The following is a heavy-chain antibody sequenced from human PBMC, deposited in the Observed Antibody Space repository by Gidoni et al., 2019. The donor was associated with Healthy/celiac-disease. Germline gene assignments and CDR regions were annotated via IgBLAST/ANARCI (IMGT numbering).Heavy chain of an antibody. CDR1: GFTFDDYA. Sequence: EVPLVASGGGLVKAGRSLRPLCAASGFTFDDYAMHWVRQAPGKGLEWVSGISWNSGSIGYADSVKGRFTISRDNAKNSLYLQMNSLRAEDTALYYCAAMVRGTFNAFDIWGQGTMVTVSS. V-gene: IGHV3-9*01. CDR3: AAMVRGTFNAFDI. J-gene: IGHJ3*02. D-gene: IGHD3-10*01. CDR2: ISWNSGSI.